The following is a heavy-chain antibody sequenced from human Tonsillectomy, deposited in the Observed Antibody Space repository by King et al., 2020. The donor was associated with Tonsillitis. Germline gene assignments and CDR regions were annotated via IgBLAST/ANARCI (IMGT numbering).Heavy chain of an antibody. V-gene: IGHV4-39*07. CDR1: GGSISGSISSSSYY. Sequence: QLQESVPGLVKASETLSLTCTVSGGSISGSISSSSYYWGWIRQPPGKGLEWIGSMYYSGSTYHNPSLKSRVTISVDTSKNQFSLKLSSVTAADTAVYYCARRRGSDWYFDLWGRGTLVTVSS. CDR2: MYYSGST. J-gene: IGHJ2*01. CDR3: ARRRGSDWYFDL. D-gene: IGHD2-15*01.